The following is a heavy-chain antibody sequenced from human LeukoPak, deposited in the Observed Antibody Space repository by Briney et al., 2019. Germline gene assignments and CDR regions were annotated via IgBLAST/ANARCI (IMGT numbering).Heavy chain of an antibody. CDR2: INTDVSHS. J-gene: IGHJ6*03. Sequence: GGCLRLSCAGSRFSFNNYLMHCVREAPGKGRVWVSRINTDVSHSMYTDSVKGRFSISRDNTKNTLYLQINSLRAEDTAVYYCTRDLNGDPYYYFDVWGKGTTVTVSS. D-gene: IGHD4-17*01. V-gene: IGHV3-74*03. CDR1: RFSFNNYL. CDR3: TRDLNGDPYYYFDV.